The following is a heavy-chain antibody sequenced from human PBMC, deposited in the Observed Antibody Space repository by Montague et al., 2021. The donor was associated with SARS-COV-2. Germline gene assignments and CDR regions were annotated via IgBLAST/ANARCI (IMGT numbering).Heavy chain of an antibody. CDR1: GGSISSSNYC. Sequence: SETLSLTCTVFGGSISSSNYCWFWLRQPPGKGLEWIVSIYYSGTTYYNPSLQSRVTISVDTSKNKFSLKLISVTAADTAVYYCARETYNSGWFHRFDYWGQGTLVTVSS. D-gene: IGHD6-19*01. J-gene: IGHJ4*02. CDR2: IYYSGTT. CDR3: ARETYNSGWFHRFDY. V-gene: IGHV4-39*01.